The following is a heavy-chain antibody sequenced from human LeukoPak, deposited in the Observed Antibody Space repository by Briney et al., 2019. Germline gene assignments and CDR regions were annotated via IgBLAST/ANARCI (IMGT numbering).Heavy chain of an antibody. Sequence: PGGSLRLSCAASGFTFSSYWMSWVCQAPGKGLEWVANIKQDGSEKYYVDSVKGRFTISRDNAKNSLYLQMNSLRAEDTAVYYCAREGVWSPTAYYYGMDVWGQGTTVTVSS. V-gene: IGHV3-7*01. J-gene: IGHJ6*02. CDR3: AREGVWSPTAYYYGMDV. CDR2: IKQDGSEK. D-gene: IGHD3-10*01. CDR1: GFTFSSYW.